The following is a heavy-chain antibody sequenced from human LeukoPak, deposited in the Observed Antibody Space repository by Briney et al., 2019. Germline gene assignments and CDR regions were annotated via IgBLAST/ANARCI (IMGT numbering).Heavy chain of an antibody. CDR3: ARDREGYCSGGSCYYWFDP. CDR1: GGSISSYY. Sequence: SETLSLTCTVSGGSISSYYWSWIRQPPGKGLEGIGYIYYSGSTNYNPSLKSRVTISVDTSKNQFSLKLSSVTAADTAVYYCARDREGYCSGGSCYYWFDPWGQGTLVTVSS. CDR2: IYYSGST. V-gene: IGHV4-59*01. D-gene: IGHD2-15*01. J-gene: IGHJ5*02.